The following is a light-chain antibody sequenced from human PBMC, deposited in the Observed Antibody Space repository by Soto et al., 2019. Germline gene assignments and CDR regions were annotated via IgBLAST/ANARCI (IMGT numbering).Light chain of an antibody. CDR3: HHYGTSRT. Sequence: EIVFSQSPGTLSLSQGERATLSCRASQSVSSFYLGWYQQKPGQAPRLLIFDASTRATGIPDRFTGSGSGTDFTLTVNRLEPEDFAVYYCHHYGTSRTFGQGTKVDIK. J-gene: IGKJ1*01. CDR2: DAS. CDR1: QSVSSFY. V-gene: IGKV3-20*01.